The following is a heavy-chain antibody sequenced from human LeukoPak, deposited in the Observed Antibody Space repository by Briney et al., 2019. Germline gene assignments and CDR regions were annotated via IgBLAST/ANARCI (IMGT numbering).Heavy chain of an antibody. J-gene: IGHJ4*02. V-gene: IGHV1-46*01. Sequence: ASVKVSCKASGYTFTSYYMHWVRQAPGQGLEWMGIVNPSGGSTSYAQKFQGRVTMTRDTSTSTVYMERSSLRSEDTAVYYFARDGGGNPNPTSGGDYWGQGTLVTVSS. CDR2: VNPSGGST. D-gene: IGHD4-23*01. CDR1: GYTFTSYY. CDR3: ARDGGGNPNPTSGGDY.